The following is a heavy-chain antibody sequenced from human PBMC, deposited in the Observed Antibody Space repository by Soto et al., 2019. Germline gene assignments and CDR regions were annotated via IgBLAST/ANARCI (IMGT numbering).Heavy chain of an antibody. CDR3: AKGRGYCSGGSCYPYYYYGMDV. Sequence: GGSLRLSCAASGFTFSSYAMSWVRQAPGKGLEWVSAISGSGGSTYYADSVKGRFTISRDNSKNTLYLQMNSLRAEDTAVYYCAKGRGYCSGGSCYPYYYYGMDVWGQGTTVTVSS. CDR1: GFTFSSYA. V-gene: IGHV3-23*01. J-gene: IGHJ6*02. CDR2: ISGSGGST. D-gene: IGHD2-15*01.